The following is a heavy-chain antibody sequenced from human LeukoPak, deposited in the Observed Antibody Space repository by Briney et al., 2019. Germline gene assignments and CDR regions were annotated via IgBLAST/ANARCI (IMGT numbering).Heavy chain of an antibody. CDR1: GGSISSGGYY. V-gene: IGHV4-30-2*01. CDR2: IYHSGST. D-gene: IGHD1-26*01. CDR3: ATSEVGYMDV. Sequence: SETLSLTCTVSGGSISSGGYYWSWIRQPPGKGLEWIGYIYHSGSTYYNPSLKSRVTISVDRSKNQLSLKLSSVTAADTAVYYCATSEVGYMDVWGKGTTVTVSS. J-gene: IGHJ6*03.